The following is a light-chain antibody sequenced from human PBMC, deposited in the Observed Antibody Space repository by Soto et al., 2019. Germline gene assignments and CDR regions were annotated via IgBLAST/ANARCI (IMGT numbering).Light chain of an antibody. Sequence: DIVLTQSPATLSLSPGERATLSCRASQSVSRSLAWYQHKPGQAPRLLIYDASNRATGIPARFSGSGSGTDFTLTISSLEPEDFAVYYCQQHRNWPSFGGGTKVEIK. CDR1: QSVSRS. CDR2: DAS. CDR3: QQHRNWPS. V-gene: IGKV3-11*01. J-gene: IGKJ4*01.